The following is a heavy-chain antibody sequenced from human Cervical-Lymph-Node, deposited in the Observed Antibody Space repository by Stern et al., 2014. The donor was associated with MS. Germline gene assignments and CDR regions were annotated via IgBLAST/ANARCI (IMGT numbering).Heavy chain of an antibody. CDR1: GFTFRNYW. V-gene: IGHV3-74*03. J-gene: IGHJ4*02. CDR3: TKDAYGPEDY. Sequence: EVQLVESGGGLVQPGGSLRLSCVASGFTFRNYWMHWVRQGPGKGLVLVGRYNRDVTTITHADCVKGRFPITRDNAKNTLYLQMNSLRVEDTAVYYCTKDAYGPEDYWGQGTSVTVSS. D-gene: IGHD3-10*01. CDR2: YNRDVTTI.